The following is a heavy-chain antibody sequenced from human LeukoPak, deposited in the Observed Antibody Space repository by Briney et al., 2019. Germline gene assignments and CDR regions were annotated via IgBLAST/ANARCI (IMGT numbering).Heavy chain of an antibody. Sequence: LSLTCTVSGGSISSYYWSWVRQAPGKGLEWVSGISWNSGGIGYVDSVKGRFTISRDNAKNSLYLQMNSLRPEDTALYYCAKVFSDSSGYYHGAFDIWGQGTMVTVSS. CDR2: ISWNSGGI. J-gene: IGHJ3*02. V-gene: IGHV3-9*01. D-gene: IGHD3-22*01. CDR1: GGSISSYY. CDR3: AKVFSDSSGYYHGAFDI.